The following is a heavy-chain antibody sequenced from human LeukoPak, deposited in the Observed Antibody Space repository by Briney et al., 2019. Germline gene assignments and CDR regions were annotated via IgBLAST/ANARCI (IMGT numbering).Heavy chain of an antibody. D-gene: IGHD5-18*01. CDR3: ARDRGVDTAMVNWFDP. J-gene: IGHJ5*02. Sequence: GGSLRLSCAASGFTFDDSVMSWVRQAPGKGLEWVSGINWNGGSTGYADSVKGRFTISRDNAKNSLYLQMNSLRAEDTALYYCARDRGVDTAMVNWFDPWGQGTLVTVSS. CDR1: GFTFDDSV. V-gene: IGHV3-20*04. CDR2: INWNGGST.